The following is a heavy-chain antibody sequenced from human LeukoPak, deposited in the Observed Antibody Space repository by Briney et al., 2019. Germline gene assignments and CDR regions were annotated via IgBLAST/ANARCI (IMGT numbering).Heavy chain of an antibody. J-gene: IGHJ5*02. Sequence: KPSETLSLTCTVSGGSISSYYWSWIRQPPGKGLEWIGYIYYSGSTNYNPSLKSRVTISVDTSKNQFSLKLSSVTAAVTAVYYCARHCRYSNWFAPGGQGTLVTVSS. CDR1: GGSISSYY. V-gene: IGHV4-59*01. D-gene: IGHD1-14*01. CDR2: IYYSGST. CDR3: ARHCRYSNWFAP.